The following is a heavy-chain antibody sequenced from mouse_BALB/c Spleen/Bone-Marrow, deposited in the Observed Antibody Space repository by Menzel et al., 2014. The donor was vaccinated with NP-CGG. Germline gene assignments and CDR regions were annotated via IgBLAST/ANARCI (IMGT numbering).Heavy chain of an antibody. CDR1: GFDFSRYW. V-gene: IGHV4-2*02. CDR2: INPGSSTI. CDR3: ARPAVWGAMDY. D-gene: IGHD2-10*02. J-gene: IGHJ4*01. Sequence: DVMLVESGGGLVQPGGSLNLSCAASGFDFSRYWMSWARQAPGKGQEWIGEINPGSSTINYTPSLKDKFIISRDNAKNTLYLQMSKVRSEDTALYYCARPAVWGAMDYWGQGTSVTVSS.